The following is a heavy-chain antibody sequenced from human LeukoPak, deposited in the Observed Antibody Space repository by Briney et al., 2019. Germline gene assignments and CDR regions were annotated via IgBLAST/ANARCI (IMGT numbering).Heavy chain of an antibody. D-gene: IGHD2-2*02. Sequence: GRSLRLSCAASGFTFSSYAMHWVRQAPGKGLGWVAVISYDGSNKCYADSVKGRFTISRDNSKNTLYLQMNSLRAEDTAVYYCAREGEDCSSTSCYSGYLDYWGQGTLVTVSS. CDR1: GFTFSSYA. CDR3: AREGEDCSSTSCYSGYLDY. J-gene: IGHJ4*02. V-gene: IGHV3-30-3*01. CDR2: ISYDGSNK.